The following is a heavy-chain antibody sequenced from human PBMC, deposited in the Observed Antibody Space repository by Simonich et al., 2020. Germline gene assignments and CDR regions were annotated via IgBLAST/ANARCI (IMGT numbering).Heavy chain of an antibody. Sequence: QVQLQESGPGLVKPSETLSLTCTVSGGSISSDSGSWIRQPPGKGLEWIGYIYYSGSTNYHPSLKSRVTISVDTSKTQFSLKRSSVTAADTAVYYCARHDRWLQFYFDYWGQGTLVTVSS. V-gene: IGHV4-59*08. CDR3: ARHDRWLQFYFDY. J-gene: IGHJ4*02. CDR1: GGSISSDS. CDR2: IYYSGST. D-gene: IGHD5-12*01.